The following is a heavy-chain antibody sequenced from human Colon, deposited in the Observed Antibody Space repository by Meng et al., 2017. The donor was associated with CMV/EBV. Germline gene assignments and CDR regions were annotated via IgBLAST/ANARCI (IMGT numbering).Heavy chain of an antibody. Sequence: QVQLQQSGPGLVKPSQTLSLTCVISGDSVSSNSVAWAWIRRSPSRGLEWLGRTYYRSKWYNDYAMFVKSRITISQDTSKNQFSLQLNSVTPEDTAVYYCARHNGGTYRFDCWGQGTPVTVAS. D-gene: IGHD1-26*01. CDR1: GDSVSSNSVA. CDR3: ARHNGGTYRFDC. CDR2: TYYRSKWYN. V-gene: IGHV6-1*01. J-gene: IGHJ4*02.